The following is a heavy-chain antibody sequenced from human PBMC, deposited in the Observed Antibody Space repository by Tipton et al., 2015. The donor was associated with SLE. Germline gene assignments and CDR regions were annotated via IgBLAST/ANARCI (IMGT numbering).Heavy chain of an antibody. CDR3: ATNGHGETYEFFTEYLRH. D-gene: IGHD5-12*01. V-gene: IGHV4-34*01. J-gene: IGHJ1*01. CDR1: GGSFSGYY. CDR2: INHSGST. Sequence: TLSLTCAVYGGSFSGYYWSWIRQPPGKGLEWIGEINHSGSTNYNPALKSRVTISVDTSKNQFSLKLSSVTAADTAVYYCATNGHGETYEFFTEYLRHWGQGTLVTVSS.